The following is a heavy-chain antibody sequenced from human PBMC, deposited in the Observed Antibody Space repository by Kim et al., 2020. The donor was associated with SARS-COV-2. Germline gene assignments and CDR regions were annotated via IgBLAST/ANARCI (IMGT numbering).Heavy chain of an antibody. D-gene: IGHD3-22*01. CDR3: ARQTMTMIVIDM. CDR1: GGSLSSENYY. CDR2: IFYTGRT. Sequence: SETLSLTCIVSGGSLSSENYYWGWIRRPPGKGLEWIGSIFYTGRTYSNPSLMSRVTLSVDASKTQFSLKVNSVTAADTAVYYCARQTMTMIVIDMWGQGTLVTVSS. J-gene: IGHJ3*01. V-gene: IGHV4-39*01.